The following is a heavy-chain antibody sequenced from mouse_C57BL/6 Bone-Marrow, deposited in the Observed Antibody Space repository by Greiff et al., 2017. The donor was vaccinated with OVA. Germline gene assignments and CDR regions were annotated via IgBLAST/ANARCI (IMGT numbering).Heavy chain of an antibody. D-gene: IGHD1-1*01. CDR2: IDPSDSYT. V-gene: IGHV1-69*01. Sequence: QVQLQQPGAELVMPGASVKLSCKASGYTFTSYWMHWVKQRPGQGLEWIGEIDPSDSYTNYNQKFKGKSTLTVDKSSSTAYMQLSSLTSEDSAVYYCASSGGFYYGSSYDYWGQGTTLTASS. CDR3: ASSGGFYYGSSYDY. J-gene: IGHJ2*01. CDR1: GYTFTSYW.